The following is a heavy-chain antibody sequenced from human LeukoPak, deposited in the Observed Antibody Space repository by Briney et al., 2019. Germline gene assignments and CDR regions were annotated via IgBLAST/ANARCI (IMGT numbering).Heavy chain of an antibody. J-gene: IGHJ4*02. CDR3: ARVRGIVGARDY. D-gene: IGHD1-26*01. Sequence: GGSLRLSCAASRFTFSSYEMNWVRQAPGKGLEWVSYISSSGSTIYYADSVKGRFTISRDNSKNTLYLQMNSLRAEDTAVYYCARVRGIVGARDYWGQGTLVTVSS. CDR2: ISSSGSTI. CDR1: RFTFSSYE. V-gene: IGHV3-48*03.